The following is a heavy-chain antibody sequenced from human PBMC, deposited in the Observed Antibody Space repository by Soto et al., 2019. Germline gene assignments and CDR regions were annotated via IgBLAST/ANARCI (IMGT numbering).Heavy chain of an antibody. CDR3: AIVPLEQHYDFWSGYYRKGYYYYYYGMDV. CDR2: FDPEDGET. J-gene: IGHJ6*02. Sequence: ASVKVSCKVSGYTLTELSMHWVRQAPGKGLEWMGGFDPEDGETIYAQKFQGRVTMTEDTSTDTANMELSSLRSEDTAVYYCAIVPLEQHYDFWSGYYRKGYYYYYYGMDVWGQGTTVTVSS. V-gene: IGHV1-24*01. CDR1: GYTLTELS. D-gene: IGHD3-3*01.